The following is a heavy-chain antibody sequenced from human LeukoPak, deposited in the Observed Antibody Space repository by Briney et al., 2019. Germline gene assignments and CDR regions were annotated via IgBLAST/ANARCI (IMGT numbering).Heavy chain of an antibody. J-gene: IGHJ4*02. V-gene: IGHV3-7*01. Sequence: PGGSLRLSCAASGFTFSSYWMSWVRQAPGKGVEWVANIKQDGSEKYYVDSVKGRFTISRDNAKNSLYLQMNSLRAEDTAVYYCASHYDYVWGSYRQFDYWGQGTLVTVSS. CDR1: GFTFSSYW. CDR3: ASHYDYVWGSYRQFDY. D-gene: IGHD3-16*02. CDR2: IKQDGSEK.